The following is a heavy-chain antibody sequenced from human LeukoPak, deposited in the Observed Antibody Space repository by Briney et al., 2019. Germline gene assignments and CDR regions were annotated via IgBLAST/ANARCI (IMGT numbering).Heavy chain of an antibody. CDR2: IIPIFGTA. D-gene: IGHD3-3*01. V-gene: IGHV1-69*05. CDR1: GGTFSSYV. J-gene: IGHJ4*02. CDR3: ASFADFLDY. Sequence: SSVKVSCKASGGTFSSYVISWVRQAPGRGLEWMGRIIPIFGTANYAQKFQGRVTIATDESTSTAYMELSSLRSEDTAVYYCASFADFLDYWGQGTLVTVSS.